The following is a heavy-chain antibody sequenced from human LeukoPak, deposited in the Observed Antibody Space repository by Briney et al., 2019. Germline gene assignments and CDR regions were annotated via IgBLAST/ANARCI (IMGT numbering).Heavy chain of an antibody. Sequence: GGSLRLSCAASGFTFSSYAMHWVRQAPGKGLEWVAVISYDGSNKYYADSVKGRFTISRDNSKNTLYLQMNSLRAEDTAVYYCARGRGSPYYFDYWGQGTLVTVSS. V-gene: IGHV3-30-3*01. D-gene: IGHD2-15*01. CDR3: ARGRGSPYYFDY. J-gene: IGHJ4*02. CDR2: ISYDGSNK. CDR1: GFTFSSYA.